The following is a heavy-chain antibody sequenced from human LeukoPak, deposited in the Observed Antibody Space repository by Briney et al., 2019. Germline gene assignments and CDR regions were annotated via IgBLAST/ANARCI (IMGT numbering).Heavy chain of an antibody. CDR1: GFTFRSHA. D-gene: IGHD6-6*01. J-gene: IGHJ4*02. CDR3: AKDFRIGSSARFDY. V-gene: IGHV3-23*01. CDR2: IYENGGTT. Sequence: GGSLRLSCVGSGFTFRSHAMSWVRQAPEKGLEFVSGIYENGGTTYYADSVKGRFSISRDNSKNTLYLQMDSLRGEDTAVYYCAKDFRIGSSARFDYWGQGALVTVSS.